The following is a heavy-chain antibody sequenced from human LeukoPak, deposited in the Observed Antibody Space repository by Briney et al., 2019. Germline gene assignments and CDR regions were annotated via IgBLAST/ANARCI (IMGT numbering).Heavy chain of an antibody. J-gene: IGHJ3*02. CDR2: INHSGST. CDR1: GGSFSGYY. Sequence: PSETLSLTCAVYGGSFSGYYWSWIRQPPGKGLEWIGEINHSGSTNYNPSLKSRVTISVDTSKNQFSLKLSSVTAADTAVYYCARRGRNAFDIWGRGTMVTVSS. D-gene: IGHD3-16*01. CDR3: ARRGRNAFDI. V-gene: IGHV4-34*01.